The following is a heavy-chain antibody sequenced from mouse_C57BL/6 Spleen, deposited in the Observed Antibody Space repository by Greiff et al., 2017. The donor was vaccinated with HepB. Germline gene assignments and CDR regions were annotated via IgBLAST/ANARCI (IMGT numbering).Heavy chain of an antibody. J-gene: IGHJ1*03. CDR3: TRKSYSKRYFDV. Sequence: QVQLQQSGAELVRPGASVTLSCKASGYTFTDYEMHWVKQTPVHGLEWIGAIDPETGGTAYNQKFKGKAILTADKSSSTAYMELRSLTSEDSAVYYCTRKSYSKRYFDVWGTGTTVTVSS. V-gene: IGHV1-15*01. D-gene: IGHD2-5*01. CDR2: IDPETGGT. CDR1: GYTFTDYE.